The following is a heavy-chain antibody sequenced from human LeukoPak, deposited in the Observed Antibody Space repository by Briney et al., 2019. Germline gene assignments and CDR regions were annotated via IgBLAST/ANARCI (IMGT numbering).Heavy chain of an antibody. CDR3: ARWYCSSNSCYYDY. D-gene: IGHD2-2*01. CDR2: IYNTGET. Sequence: GGSLRLSCAASGFTVTNNYMGWVRQAPGEGLEWVSFIYNTGETYYADSVKGRFTISRDNSKNTLYLQMNSLRAEDTAVYYRARWYCSSNSCYYDYWGQGTLVTVSS. J-gene: IGHJ4*02. V-gene: IGHV3-53*01. CDR1: GFTVTNNY.